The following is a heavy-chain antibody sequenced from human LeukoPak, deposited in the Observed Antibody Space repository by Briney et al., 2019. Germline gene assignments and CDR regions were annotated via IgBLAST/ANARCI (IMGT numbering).Heavy chain of an antibody. Sequence: SETLSLTCTVSDYSISNGYYWGWIRQPPGKGLEWIGSIYHSGSTYYNPSLKSRVTISVDTSKNQFSLKLSSVTAADTAVYYCARSFAKPFITMIVVVPDAFDIWGQGTMVTVSS. J-gene: IGHJ3*02. CDR2: IYHSGST. CDR1: DYSISNGYY. D-gene: IGHD3-22*01. CDR3: ARSFAKPFITMIVVVPDAFDI. V-gene: IGHV4-38-2*02.